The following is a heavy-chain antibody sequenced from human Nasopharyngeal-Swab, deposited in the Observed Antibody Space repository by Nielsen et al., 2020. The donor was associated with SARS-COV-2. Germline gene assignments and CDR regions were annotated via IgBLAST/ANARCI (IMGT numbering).Heavy chain of an antibody. CDR1: GFPFSSYV. CDR3: ARGGSSGESSFDY. Sequence: GESLKISCEASGFPFSSYVMHWVRQAPGKGLEWVAVISYDGSIKKSADSVEGRFTISRDNSKNTLYLQMNSLRTDDTAVYYCARGGSSGESSFDYWGQGTLVTVSA. D-gene: IGHD5-12*01. CDR2: ISYDGSIK. V-gene: IGHV3-30-3*01. J-gene: IGHJ4*02.